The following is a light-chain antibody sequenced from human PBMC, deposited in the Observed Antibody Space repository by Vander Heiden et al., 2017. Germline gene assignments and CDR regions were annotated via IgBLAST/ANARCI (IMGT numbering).Light chain of an antibody. J-gene: IGKJ1*01. CDR2: GAS. V-gene: IGKV3-15*01. CDR1: QSVSST. CDR3: QQYNNWPWT. Sequence: EILMTQSPATVSVSPGDRATLYCRATQSVSSTLAWYQQKPGQAPRLLISGASTRATGIPARFSGSGSGTEFTLTITSLQSEDFAVYYCQQYNNWPWTFGQGTKVEIK.